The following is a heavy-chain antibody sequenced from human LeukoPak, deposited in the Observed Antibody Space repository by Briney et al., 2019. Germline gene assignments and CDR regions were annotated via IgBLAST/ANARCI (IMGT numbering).Heavy chain of an antibody. CDR1: GYTFTSYG. CDR3: ARKHLLQWRVDY. Sequence: AASVKVSCKASGYTFTSYGISWMRQAPGQGLEWMGWISAYNGNTNYAQKLQGRVTMTTDTSTSTAYMELRSLRSDDTAVYYCARKHLLQWRVDYWGQGTLVTVSS. J-gene: IGHJ4*02. D-gene: IGHD6-19*01. CDR2: ISAYNGNT. V-gene: IGHV1-18*01.